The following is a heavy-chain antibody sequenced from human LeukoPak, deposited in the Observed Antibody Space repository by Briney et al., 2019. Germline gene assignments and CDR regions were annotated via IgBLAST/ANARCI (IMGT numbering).Heavy chain of an antibody. CDR3: ARGGGRMATITHFDY. Sequence: ASVKVSCKASGGTFSSYAISWVRQAPGQGLELMGGIIPIFGTANYAQKFQGRVTITTDESTSTAYMELSSLRSEDTAVYYCARGGGRMATITHFDYWGQGTLVTVSS. J-gene: IGHJ4*02. CDR2: IIPIFGTA. CDR1: GGTFSSYA. V-gene: IGHV1-69*05. D-gene: IGHD5-24*01.